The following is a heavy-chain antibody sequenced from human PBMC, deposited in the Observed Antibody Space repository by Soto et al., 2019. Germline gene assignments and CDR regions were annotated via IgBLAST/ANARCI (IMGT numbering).Heavy chain of an antibody. CDR2: IIPIFGTA. J-gene: IGHJ6*02. V-gene: IGHV1-69*06. CDR3: ARITMVRGVGYYYYYGMDV. CDR1: GGTFSSYA. D-gene: IGHD3-10*01. Sequence: SVKVSCKASGGTFSSYAISWVRQAPGQGLEWMGGIIPIFGTANYAQKFQGRVTITADKSTSTAYMELSSLRSEDTAVYYCARITMVRGVGYYYYYGMDVWGQGTTVTVSS.